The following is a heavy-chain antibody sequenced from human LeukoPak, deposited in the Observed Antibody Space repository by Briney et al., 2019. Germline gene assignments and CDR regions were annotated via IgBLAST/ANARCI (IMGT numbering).Heavy chain of an antibody. CDR2: IYSGGST. CDR1: GFTVSSNY. Sequence: GGSLRLSCAASGFTVSSNYMSWVRQAPWKGLEWVSVIYSGGSTYYADSVKGRFTISRDNSKNTLYLQMNSLRAEDTAVYYCASPLSGGLYYYYGMDVWGQGTTVTVSS. V-gene: IGHV3-66*01. D-gene: IGHD6-25*01. J-gene: IGHJ6*02. CDR3: ASPLSGGLYYYYGMDV.